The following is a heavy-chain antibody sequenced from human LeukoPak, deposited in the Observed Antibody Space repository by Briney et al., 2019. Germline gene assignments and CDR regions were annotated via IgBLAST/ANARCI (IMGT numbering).Heavy chain of an antibody. V-gene: IGHV3-7*01. CDR1: GGSISSSNW. D-gene: IGHD6-13*01. J-gene: IGHJ2*01. CDR2: IKQDGSEK. CDR3: ARVSAAGTGFLDL. Sequence: PSETLSLTCAVSGGSISSSNWMSWVRPAPGKGLEWVANIKQDGSEKNYADSVKGRLTTSRDNAKNSLFLQMNSLRVEDTAVYYCARVSAAGTGFLDLWGRGTLVLVSA.